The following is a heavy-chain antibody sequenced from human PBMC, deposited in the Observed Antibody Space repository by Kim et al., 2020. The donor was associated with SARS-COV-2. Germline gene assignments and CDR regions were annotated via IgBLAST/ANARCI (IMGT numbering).Heavy chain of an antibody. Sequence: GGSLRLSCAASGFDFSAYGIHWVRQAPGKGLECVAVISYDGNDRYYADSVKGRFTISRHNSKNTAYLQMDSLRTEDTAVYYCVKTVYYDISGYLFDVWGPGTLVTVSS. J-gene: IGHJ4*02. CDR2: ISYDGNDR. D-gene: IGHD3-22*01. CDR1: GFDFSAYG. V-gene: IGHV3-30*18. CDR3: VKTVYYDISGYLFDV.